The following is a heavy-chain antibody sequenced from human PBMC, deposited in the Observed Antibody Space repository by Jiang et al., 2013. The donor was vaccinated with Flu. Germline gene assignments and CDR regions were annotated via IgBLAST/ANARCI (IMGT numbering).Heavy chain of an antibody. Sequence: GVVKPGGSLRLSCAASGFTFSSYSMNWVRQAPGKGLEWVSSISSSSSYIYYADSVKGRFTISRDNAKNSLYLQMNSLRAEDTAVYYCARDMRALVPAVDAFDIWGQGTMVTVSS. CDR1: GFTFSSYS. D-gene: IGHD6-6*01. CDR3: ARDMRALVPAVDAFDI. V-gene: IGHV3-21*01. CDR2: ISSSSSYI. J-gene: IGHJ3*02.